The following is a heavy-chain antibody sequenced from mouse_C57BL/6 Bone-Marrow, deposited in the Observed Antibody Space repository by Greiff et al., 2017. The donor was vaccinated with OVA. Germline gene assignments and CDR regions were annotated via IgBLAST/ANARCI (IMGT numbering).Heavy chain of an antibody. D-gene: IGHD2-2*01. CDR1: GYTFTDYY. V-gene: IGHV1-76*01. CDR2: IYPGSGNI. J-gene: IGHJ2*01. Sequence: VMLVESGAELVRPGASVKLSCKASGYTFTDYYISWVKQRPGQGLEWIARIYPGSGNIYYNEKFKGKATLTAEKSSSTAYMQLSSLTSDDSAVYFCARSERLRDYLDYWGQGTTLTVSS. CDR3: ARSERLRDYLDY.